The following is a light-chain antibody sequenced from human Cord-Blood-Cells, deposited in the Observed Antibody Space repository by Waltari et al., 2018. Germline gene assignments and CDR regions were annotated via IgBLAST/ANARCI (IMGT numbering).Light chain of an antibody. CDR1: HSISSW. Sequence: DIQMTQPPSPLSASVGDRVTITCRASHSISSWLAWYQQKPGKAPKLLFYKASSLESGVPSRFSGSGSGTEFTLTISSLQPDDFATYYCQQYNSYSRTFGQGTKVEIK. V-gene: IGKV1-5*03. CDR2: KAS. J-gene: IGKJ1*01. CDR3: QQYNSYSRT.